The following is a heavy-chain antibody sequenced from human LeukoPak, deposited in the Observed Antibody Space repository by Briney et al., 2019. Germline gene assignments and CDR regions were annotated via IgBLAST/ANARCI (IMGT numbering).Heavy chain of an antibody. Sequence: GGSLRLSCAASGFTFSDYYMSWIRQAPGKGLEWVSYISSSGSTIYYADSVKGRFTISRDNAKNSLYLQMNSLRAEDTAVYYCAREQRYYGSGKRHYGMDVWGQGTTVTVSS. CDR3: AREQRYYGSGKRHYGMDV. CDR2: ISSSGSTI. D-gene: IGHD3-10*01. J-gene: IGHJ6*02. V-gene: IGHV3-11*01. CDR1: GFTFSDYY.